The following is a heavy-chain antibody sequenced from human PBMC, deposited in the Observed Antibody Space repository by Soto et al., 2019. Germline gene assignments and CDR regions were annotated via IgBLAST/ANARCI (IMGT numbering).Heavy chain of an antibody. CDR1: GFTFSDHY. D-gene: IGHD1-1*01. V-gene: IGHV3-72*01. CDR3: ARGKLERPYFDY. CDR2: TRNKANSYTT. Sequence: LRLSCAASGFTFSDHYMDWVRQAPGKGLEWVGRTRNKANSYTTEYAASVKGRFTISRDDSKNSLYLQMNSLKTEDTAVYYCARGKLERPYFDYWGQGTLVTVSS. J-gene: IGHJ4*02.